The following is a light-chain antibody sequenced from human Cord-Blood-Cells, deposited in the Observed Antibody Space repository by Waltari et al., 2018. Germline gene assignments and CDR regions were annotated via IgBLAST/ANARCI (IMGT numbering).Light chain of an antibody. V-gene: IGKV1-39*01. CDR3: QQSYSTPLT. J-gene: IGKJ4*01. Sequence: DIQMTQSPSSLSASVGDRVTITCRASQSISSYLNWYQQKPGEAPKLRIYAASSLQSGVPSRFSGSGSGTDFTLTISSLQPEDFATYYCQQSYSTPLTFGGGTKVEIK. CDR1: QSISSY. CDR2: AAS.